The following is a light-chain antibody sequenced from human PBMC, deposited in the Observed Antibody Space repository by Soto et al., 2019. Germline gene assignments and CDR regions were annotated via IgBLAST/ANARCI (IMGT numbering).Light chain of an antibody. Sequence: DIPMTQSASSLSASVGDRVTIPCRASQSVSSYVNWYQHKPGKAPKLLIFTTSSLESGVPSRFSGSRSGTDFTLTISSLHPEDFATYYCQQTSIIPWTFGQGTTVEF. CDR1: QSVSSY. V-gene: IGKV1-39*01. CDR2: TTS. J-gene: IGKJ1*01. CDR3: QQTSIIPWT.